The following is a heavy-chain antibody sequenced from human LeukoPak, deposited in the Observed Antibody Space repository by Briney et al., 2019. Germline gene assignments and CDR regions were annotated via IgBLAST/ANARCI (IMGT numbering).Heavy chain of an antibody. CDR3: AELGITMIGGV. Sequence: GGSLRLSCAASGFTFKSYGMTWVRQAPGKGLEWVSGISGSGSSTNYADSVKGRFTISRDNSKNTVYLQMNSLRAEDTAVYYCAELGITMIGGVWGKGTTVTISS. CDR1: GFTFKSYG. V-gene: IGHV3-23*01. D-gene: IGHD3-10*02. CDR2: ISGSGSST. J-gene: IGHJ6*04.